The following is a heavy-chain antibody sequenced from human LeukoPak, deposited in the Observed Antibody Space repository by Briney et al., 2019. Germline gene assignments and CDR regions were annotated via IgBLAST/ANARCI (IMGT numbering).Heavy chain of an antibody. V-gene: IGHV1-69*13. D-gene: IGHD1-26*01. Sequence: SVKVSCKASGGTFSSYAISWVRQAPGQGLEWMGGIIPIFGTANYAQKFQGRVTITADESTSTAYMELSSLRSEDTAVYYCAILEGIVGATAAWFDPWGQGTLVTVSS. CDR3: AILEGIVGATAAWFDP. J-gene: IGHJ5*02. CDR2: IIPIFGTA. CDR1: GGTFSSYA.